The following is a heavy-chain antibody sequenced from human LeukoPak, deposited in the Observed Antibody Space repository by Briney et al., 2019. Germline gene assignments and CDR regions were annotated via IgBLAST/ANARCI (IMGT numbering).Heavy chain of an antibody. V-gene: IGHV4-59*08. CDR3: ARLPPGGAFDI. CDR2: IYFRENT. D-gene: IGHD2-8*02. J-gene: IGHJ3*02. CDR1: GGSISSYY. Sequence: SETLSLTCTVSGGSISSYYWSWIRQPPGKGLEWIGYIYFRENTNYNPSLKSRVTISVDTSKNQFSLRLNSVTAADTAVYYCARLPPGGAFDIWGQGTVVTVSS.